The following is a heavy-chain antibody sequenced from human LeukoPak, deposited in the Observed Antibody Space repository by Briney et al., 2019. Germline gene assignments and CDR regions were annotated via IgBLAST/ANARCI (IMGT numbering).Heavy chain of an antibody. V-gene: IGHV3-7*01. CDR1: GFSFSNHW. CDR3: ARRYMATSAEDFDY. Sequence: PGGSLRLSCAASGFSFSNHWMTWVRQAPGKGLECVANINQEGSEIYYVDSVRGRFTISRDNAKNSLYLQMNSLRAEDTAVYYCARRYMATSAEDFDYWGQGTLVTVSS. J-gene: IGHJ4*02. D-gene: IGHD3-16*02. CDR2: INQEGSEI.